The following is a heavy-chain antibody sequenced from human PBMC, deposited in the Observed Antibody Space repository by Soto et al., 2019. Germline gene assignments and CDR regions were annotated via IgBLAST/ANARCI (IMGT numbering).Heavy chain of an antibody. Sequence: GASVKVSCKASGYRFSDYYLHWVRQAPGQGPEWMGWMNPNSGDTKYAQKLKGRVTITRDTSIRTAFMKLNWLKSDDTAVYYCARGRRALNFDPWGQGTLVTVSS. J-gene: IGHJ5*02. CDR3: ARGRRALNFDP. V-gene: IGHV1-2*02. CDR1: GYRFSDYY. CDR2: MNPNSGDT.